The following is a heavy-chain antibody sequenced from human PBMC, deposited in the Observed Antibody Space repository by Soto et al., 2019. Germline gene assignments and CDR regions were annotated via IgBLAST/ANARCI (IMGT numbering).Heavy chain of an antibody. CDR3: ASLAQKGAFVGYDGAYGMAV. V-gene: IGHV1-69*06. J-gene: IGHJ6*02. CDR2: IIPIFSTA. Sequence: QVQLVQSGSEVKKPGSSVKVSCKASGGTFSNYAINWVRQAPGQGLEWMGGIIPIFSTADYAQKFQGRATIIADNSTSTVYMELSSLRSEETAVYYCASLAQKGAFVGYDGAYGMAVWGQGTTVTVSS. CDR1: GGTFSNYA. D-gene: IGHD5-12*01.